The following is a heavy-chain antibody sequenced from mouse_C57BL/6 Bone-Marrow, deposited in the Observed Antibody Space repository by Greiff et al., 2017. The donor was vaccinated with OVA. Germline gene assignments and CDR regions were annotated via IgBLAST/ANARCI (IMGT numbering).Heavy chain of an antibody. V-gene: IGHV1-54*01. CDR3: ARGDYDYRYFDY. Sequence: VQLQQSGAELVRPGTSVKVSCKASGYAFTNYLIEWVKQRPGQGLEWIGVINPGSGGTNYNEKVKGKATLTADKSYSTAYMQLSSLTSKDSAVSVCARGDYDYRYFDYWGQDTTLAVSS. CDR2: INPGSGGT. J-gene: IGHJ2*01. CDR1: GYAFTNYL. D-gene: IGHD2-4*01.